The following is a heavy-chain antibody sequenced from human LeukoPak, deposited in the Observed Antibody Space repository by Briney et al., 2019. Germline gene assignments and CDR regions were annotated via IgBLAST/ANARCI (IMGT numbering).Heavy chain of an antibody. CDR2: ISWNSGSI. CDR1: GFTFDDYA. CDR3: ARNLGDAFDI. Sequence: PGRSLRLSCAASGFTFDDYAMHWVRQAPGEGLEWVSGISWNSGSIGYADSVKGRFTISRDNAKNSLYLQMNSLRAEDTAVYYCARNLGDAFDIWGQGTMVTVSS. V-gene: IGHV3-9*01. J-gene: IGHJ3*02. D-gene: IGHD7-27*01.